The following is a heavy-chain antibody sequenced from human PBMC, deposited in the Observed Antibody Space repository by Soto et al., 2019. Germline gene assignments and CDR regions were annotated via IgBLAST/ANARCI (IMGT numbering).Heavy chain of an antibody. CDR2: ISSSSSYI. CDR3: ARDLRVTMIVVGNLGAFDI. Sequence: KTGGSLRLSCAASGFTFSSYSMNWVRQAPGKGLEWVSSISSSSSYIYYADSVKGRFTISRDNAKISLYLQMNSLRAEDTAVYYCARDLRVTMIVVGNLGAFDIAGQATMVTVSS. D-gene: IGHD3-22*01. CDR1: GFTFSSYS. V-gene: IGHV3-21*01. J-gene: IGHJ3*02.